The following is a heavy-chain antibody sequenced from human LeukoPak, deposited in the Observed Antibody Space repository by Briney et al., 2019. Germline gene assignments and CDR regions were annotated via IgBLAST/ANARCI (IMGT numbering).Heavy chain of an antibody. CDR3: ARGMYYYGSGSTGNWFDP. D-gene: IGHD3-10*01. Sequence: GGSLRLSCAASGFTVSSNYMSWVRQAPGKGLEWVSVIYSGGSTYYADSVKGRFTISRDNSKNTLFLQMNSLRAEDTAVYYCARGMYYYGSGSTGNWFDPWGQGTLVTVSS. V-gene: IGHV3-66*01. CDR1: GFTVSSNY. CDR2: IYSGGST. J-gene: IGHJ5*02.